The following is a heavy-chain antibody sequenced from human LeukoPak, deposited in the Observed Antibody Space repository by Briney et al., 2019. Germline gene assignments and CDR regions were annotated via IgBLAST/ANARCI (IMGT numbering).Heavy chain of an antibody. CDR2: IQYDGTNK. D-gene: IGHD3-22*01. V-gene: IGHV3-30*02. CDR3: AKKWSGDYDSSDVNDAFDI. CDR1: GFTFSSYD. Sequence: PGGSLRLSCAAFGFTFSSYDMHWVRQAPGKGLEWVTFIQYDGTNKYYADSVKGRFTISRDNSKNTLYLQMNSLRPEDTAVYYCAKKWSGDYDSSDVNDAFDIWGQGTMVTVSS. J-gene: IGHJ3*02.